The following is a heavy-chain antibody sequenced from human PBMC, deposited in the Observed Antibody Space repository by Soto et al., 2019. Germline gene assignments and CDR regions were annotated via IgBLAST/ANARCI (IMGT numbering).Heavy chain of an antibody. CDR3: IAAGTGGSEIDY. D-gene: IGHD6-13*01. J-gene: IGHJ4*02. Sequence: QVQLVESGGGVVQPGRSLRLSCAASGFTFSNYGMHWVRQAPGKGLEWVAVIWYDGSNKYYADSVKGRFTISRDNSKNTLYLQMNSLSAEDTAVYYCIAAGTGGSEIDYWGQGTLVTVSS. V-gene: IGHV3-33*01. CDR2: IWYDGSNK. CDR1: GFTFSNYG.